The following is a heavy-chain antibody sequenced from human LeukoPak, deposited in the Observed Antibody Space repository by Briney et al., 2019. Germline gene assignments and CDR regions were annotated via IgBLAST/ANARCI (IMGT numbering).Heavy chain of an antibody. D-gene: IGHD4-23*01. J-gene: IGHJ4*02. CDR1: GGSISSGGYY. V-gene: IGHV4-31*03. Sequence: PSETLSLTCTVSGGSISSGGYYWSWICQHPGKGLEWIGYIYYSGSTYYNPSLKSRVTISVDTSKNQFSLKLSSVTAADTAVYYCATSEADXGGNSVXXXDYWGQGTLVTVSS. CDR2: IYYSGST. CDR3: ATSEADXGGNSVXXXDY.